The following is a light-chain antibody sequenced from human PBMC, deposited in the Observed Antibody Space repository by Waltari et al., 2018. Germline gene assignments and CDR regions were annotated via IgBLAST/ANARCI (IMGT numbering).Light chain of an antibody. CDR3: YSYAGSTTVI. CDR2: EVN. CDR1: SNDVGNYNL. J-gene: IGLJ2*01. Sequence: QSALTQPASVSGSPGQSITISCTGTSNDVGNYNLFSWYQQQPGKAPKLMIYEVNKRPSGVSKRFSGSKSGNTASLTISGLQAEDEADYYCYSYAGSTTVIFGGGTKLTVL. V-gene: IGLV2-23*02.